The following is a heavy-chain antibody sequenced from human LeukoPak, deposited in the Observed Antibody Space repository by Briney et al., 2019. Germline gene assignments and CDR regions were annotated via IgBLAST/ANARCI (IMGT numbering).Heavy chain of an antibody. J-gene: IGHJ5*02. V-gene: IGHV4-4*07. CDR2: IYNTGSA. CDR3: ARDSFTNPERGFDP. D-gene: IGHD1-1*01. CDR1: GASISGFY. Sequence: SETLSLTCKVSGASISGFYWGWIRQPAGKGLEWIGRIYNTGSANYNPSLQSRVTMSLDTSKNQLSLKVKSVTAADTAVYYCARDSFTNPERGFDPGGKEPRVIV.